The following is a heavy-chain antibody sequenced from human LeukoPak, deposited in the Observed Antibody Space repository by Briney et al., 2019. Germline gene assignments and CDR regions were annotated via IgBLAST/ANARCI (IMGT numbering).Heavy chain of an antibody. Sequence: PGRSLRLSCAASGFTFDDYAMHWVRQAPGKGLEWVSGISWNSGSIGYADSEKGRFTISRDNAKNSLYLQMNSLRAEDMALYYCARVVPAAIQDYYFDYWGQGTLVTVSS. D-gene: IGHD2-2*02. V-gene: IGHV3-9*03. CDR2: ISWNSGSI. J-gene: IGHJ4*02. CDR1: GFTFDDYA. CDR3: ARVVPAAIQDYYFDY.